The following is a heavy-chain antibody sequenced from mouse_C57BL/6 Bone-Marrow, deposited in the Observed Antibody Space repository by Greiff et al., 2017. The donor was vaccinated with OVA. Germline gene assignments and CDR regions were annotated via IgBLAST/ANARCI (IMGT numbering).Heavy chain of an antibody. CDR3: ARNEGAWVAY. Sequence: VKLMESGPGLVQPSQSLSITCTVSGFSLTSYGVHWVRQSPGKGLEWLGVIWSGGSTDYNADFISRLSISKDNSKSQVFFKMNSLQVDDTAIYYGARNEGAWVAYWGQGTLVTVSA. V-gene: IGHV2-2*01. CDR1: GFSLTSYG. J-gene: IGHJ3*01. CDR2: IWSGGST.